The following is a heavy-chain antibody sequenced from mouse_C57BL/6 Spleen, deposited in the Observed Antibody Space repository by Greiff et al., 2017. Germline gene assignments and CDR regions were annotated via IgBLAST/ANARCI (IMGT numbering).Heavy chain of an antibody. V-gene: IGHV1-64*01. CDR2: IHPNSGST. CDR1: GYTFNSYW. D-gene: IGHD1-1*01. J-gene: IGHJ4*01. CDR3: ARGYYGSSLYAMDY. Sequence: VQLLQPGAELVKPGASVKLSCKASGYTFNSYWMHWVKQRPGQGLEWIGMIHPNSGSTNYTEKFKSKATLTVDKTSSTAYMQLSSLTSEDSAVYYCARGYYGSSLYAMDYWGQGTSVTVSS.